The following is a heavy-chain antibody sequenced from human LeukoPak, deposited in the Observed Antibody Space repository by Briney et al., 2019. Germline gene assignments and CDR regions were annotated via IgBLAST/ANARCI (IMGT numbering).Heavy chain of an antibody. J-gene: IGHJ5*02. CDR2: INHSGST. CDR1: GGSFSGYY. V-gene: IGHV4-34*01. D-gene: IGHD5-18*01. Sequence: SETLSLTCAVYGGSFSGYYWSWIRQPPGKGLEWIGEINHSGSTNYNPSLKSRVTISVDTSKNQFSLKLSSVTAADTAVYYCARCYSYGYEKIDPWGQGTLVTVSS. CDR3: ARCYSYGYEKIDP.